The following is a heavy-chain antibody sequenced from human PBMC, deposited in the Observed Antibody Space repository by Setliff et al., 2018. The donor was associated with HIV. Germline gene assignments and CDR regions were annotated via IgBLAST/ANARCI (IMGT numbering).Heavy chain of an antibody. D-gene: IGHD1-26*01. CDR2: IYYSGCT. CDR1: GGSISSYY. J-gene: IGHJ4*02. CDR3: ARGRGGVGATIDY. V-gene: IGHV4-59*01. Sequence: PSETLSLTCTVSGGSISSYYWSWIRQPPGKGLEWIGYIYYSGCTNYNPSLKSRVTISVDTSKNQFSLKLSSVTAADTAVYYCARGRGGVGATIDYWGQGTLVTVSS.